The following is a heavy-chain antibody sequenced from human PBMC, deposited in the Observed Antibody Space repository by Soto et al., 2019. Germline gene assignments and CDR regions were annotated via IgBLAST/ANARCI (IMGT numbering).Heavy chain of an antibody. CDR1: GYTFTSYG. D-gene: IGHD3-22*01. J-gene: IGHJ5*02. V-gene: IGHV1-18*01. CDR2: ISAYNGNT. Sequence: QVQLVQSGAEVKKPGASVKVSCKASGYTFTSYGISWVRQAPGQGLEWMGWISAYNGNTNYAQKLQGRVTMTTDTSTSTAYMALRSLRSDDTAVYYCACVYYYDSSGYPAWMFDPWGQGTLVTVSS. CDR3: ACVYYYDSSGYPAWMFDP.